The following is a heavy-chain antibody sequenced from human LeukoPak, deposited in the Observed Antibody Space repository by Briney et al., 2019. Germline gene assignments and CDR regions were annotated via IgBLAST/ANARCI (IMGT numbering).Heavy chain of an antibody. CDR3: ARGIAVAGTGYYFDY. CDR2: INHSGST. D-gene: IGHD6-19*01. Sequence: PSETLSLTCAVYGGSFSGYYWSWTRQPPGKGLEWIGEINHSGSTNYNPSLKSRVTISVDTSKNQFSLKLSPVTAADTAVYYCARGIAVAGTGYYFDYWGQGTLVTVSS. V-gene: IGHV4-34*01. J-gene: IGHJ4*02. CDR1: GGSFSGYY.